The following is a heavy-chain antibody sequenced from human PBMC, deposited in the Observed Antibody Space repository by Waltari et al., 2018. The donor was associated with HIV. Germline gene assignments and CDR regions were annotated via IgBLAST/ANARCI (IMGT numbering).Heavy chain of an antibody. CDR3: VTLYNESPLYSNF. V-gene: IGHV1-24*01. D-gene: IGHD2-15*01. CDR1: GYPLRHLS. J-gene: IGHJ1*01. CDR2: FDPKNGKP. Sequence: QLIQSPSALKRTGASVTISCQVSGYPLRHLSMQWVRQGRGQGLEWMGGFDPKNGKPVYSQRFWGRVSLAEDTSEDTAFLELNRLTSDDTAVYYCVTLYNESPLYSNFWGQGTLVTV.